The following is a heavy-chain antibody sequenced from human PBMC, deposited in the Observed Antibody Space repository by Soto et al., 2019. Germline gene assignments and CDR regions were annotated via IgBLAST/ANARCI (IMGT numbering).Heavy chain of an antibody. J-gene: IGHJ6*02. V-gene: IGHV1-2*04. CDR1: GYTFTGYY. D-gene: IGHD2-15*01. CDR3: ARGRYCSGGSCYGDPDYYYGMDV. CDR2: INPNSGGT. Sequence: ASVKVSCKASGYTFTGYYMHWVRQAPGQGLEWMGWINPNSGGTNYAQKFQGWVTMTRDTSISTAYMELSRLRSDDTAVYYCARGRYCSGGSCYGDPDYYYGMDVWGQGTTVTVSS.